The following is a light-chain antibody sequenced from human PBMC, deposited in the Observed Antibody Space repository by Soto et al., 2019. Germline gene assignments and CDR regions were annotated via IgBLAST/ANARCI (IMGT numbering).Light chain of an antibody. J-gene: IGKJ1*01. CDR1: QGISSY. CDR2: AAS. Sequence: DIQLTQSPSFLSASVGDRVTITCRASQGISSYLAWYQQKPGKAPKLLIYAASTLQSGVPSRFSGSGSGTEFTLAISSLQPEDFATYYCQQLNSYPRTFAQVTKVAIK. CDR3: QQLNSYPRT. V-gene: IGKV1-9*01.